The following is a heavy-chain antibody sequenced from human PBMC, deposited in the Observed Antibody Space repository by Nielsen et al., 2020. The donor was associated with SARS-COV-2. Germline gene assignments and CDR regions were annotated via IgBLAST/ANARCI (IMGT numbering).Heavy chain of an antibody. Sequence: GGSLRLSCAASGFTFSNYGMHWVRQAPSKGLEWLAVIWYDGSNKYYADSVKGRFTISRDNSKNTVYLQMNSLRTEDTAVYYCTAAPSGDYGGYWGQGTLVTVSS. J-gene: IGHJ4*02. D-gene: IGHD4-23*01. CDR2: IWYDGSNK. V-gene: IGHV3-33*01. CDR3: TAAPSGDYGGY. CDR1: GFTFSNYG.